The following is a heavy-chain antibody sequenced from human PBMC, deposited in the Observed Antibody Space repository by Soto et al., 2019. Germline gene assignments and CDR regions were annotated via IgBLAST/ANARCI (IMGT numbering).Heavy chain of an antibody. D-gene: IGHD2-8*01. Sequence: SETLSLTCIVSGGSFSGSFWSWIRQPPGKGLEWIGYVYDSGTTNYNPSLKSRVTISLDTSRTQFALKLSSVTAADTAVYYCARQPTYNGDDCWGQGILVTVSS. CDR3: ARQPTYNGDDC. J-gene: IGHJ4*02. CDR1: GGSFSGSF. CDR2: VYDSGTT. V-gene: IGHV4-59*01.